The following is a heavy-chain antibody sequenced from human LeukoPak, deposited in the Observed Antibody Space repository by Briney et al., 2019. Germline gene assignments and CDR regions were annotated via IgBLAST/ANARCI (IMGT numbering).Heavy chain of an antibody. V-gene: IGHV3-23*01. CDR3: ARDASPSTLAVADIFDY. Sequence: GGSLRLSCAASGFTFSNAWMSWVRQAPGKGLEWVSSVTGSGTTTYYADSVKGRFTTSRDNSKNTLYLQMNSLRAEDTAVYYCARDASPSTLAVADIFDYWGQGTLVTVSS. D-gene: IGHD6-19*01. CDR2: VTGSGTTT. J-gene: IGHJ4*02. CDR1: GFTFSNAW.